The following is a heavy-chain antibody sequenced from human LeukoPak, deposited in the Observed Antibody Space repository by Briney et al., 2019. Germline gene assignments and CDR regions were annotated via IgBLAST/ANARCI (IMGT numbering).Heavy chain of an antibody. CDR1: GGSISSSSYY. CDR2: IYYSGST. Sequence: SETLSLTCTVSGGSISSSSYYWGWIRQPPGKGLEWIGYIYYSGSTNYNPSLKSRVTISVDTSKNQFSLKLSSVTAADTAVYYCARGSGSLGGFDYWGQGTLVTVSS. V-gene: IGHV4-61*05. D-gene: IGHD1-26*01. J-gene: IGHJ4*02. CDR3: ARGSGSLGGFDY.